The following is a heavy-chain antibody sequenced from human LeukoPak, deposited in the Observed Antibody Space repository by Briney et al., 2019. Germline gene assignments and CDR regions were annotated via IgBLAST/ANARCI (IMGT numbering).Heavy chain of an antibody. D-gene: IGHD3-9*01. CDR2: IRSKAFGGTP. CDR1: GFTFGDYA. J-gene: IGHJ4*02. Sequence: GGSRRLSCTASGFTFGDYAMSWFRQAPGKGLEWVGFIRSKAFGGTPEHAASVKGRFTISRDDSKSIAYLQMNSLKTEDTAVYYCSREYFDWLWGQGTLVTVSS. V-gene: IGHV3-49*03. CDR3: SREYFDWL.